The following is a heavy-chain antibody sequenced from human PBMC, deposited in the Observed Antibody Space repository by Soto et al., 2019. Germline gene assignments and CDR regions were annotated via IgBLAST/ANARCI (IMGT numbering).Heavy chain of an antibody. J-gene: IGHJ6*03. V-gene: IGHV1-2*04. CDR2: INPNSGGT. CDR1: GYTFTGYY. CDR3: ARALPGIAAAGKYYYYMDV. D-gene: IGHD6-13*01. Sequence: ASVKVSCKAFGYTFTGYYMHWVRQAPGQGLEWMGWINPNSGGTNYAQKFQGWVTMTRDTSISTAYMELSRLRSDDTAVYYCARALPGIAAAGKYYYYMDVWGKGTTVTVS.